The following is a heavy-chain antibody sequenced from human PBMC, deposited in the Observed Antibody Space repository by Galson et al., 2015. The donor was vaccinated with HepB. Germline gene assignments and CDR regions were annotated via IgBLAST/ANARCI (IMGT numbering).Heavy chain of an antibody. V-gene: IGHV3-30*18. CDR3: AKALRAQWLVWTNCDN. J-gene: IGHJ4*02. CDR2: ITYDGSNK. Sequence: SLRLSCAASGFTFDDYVMHWVRQAPGKGLEWVAVITYDGSNKYYADSVKGRFTISRDNSKNTLYLQMSSLRAEDTAVYYCAKALRAQWLVWTNCDNWGQGTLVTVSS. D-gene: IGHD6-19*01. CDR1: GFTFDDYV.